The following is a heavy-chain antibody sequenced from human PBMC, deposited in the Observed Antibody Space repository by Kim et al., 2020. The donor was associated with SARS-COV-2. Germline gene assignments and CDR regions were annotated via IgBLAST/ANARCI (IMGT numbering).Heavy chain of an antibody. Sequence: GGSLRLSCAASGFTFSDYYMSWIRQAPGKGLEWVSYISSSSSYTNYADSVKGRFTISRDNAKNSLYLQMNSLRAEDTAVYYCARKGYCSSTSCRPKYYYGMDVWGQGTTVTVSS. J-gene: IGHJ6*02. CDR1: GFTFSDYY. D-gene: IGHD2-2*01. CDR2: ISSSSSYT. CDR3: ARKGYCSSTSCRPKYYYGMDV. V-gene: IGHV3-11*06.